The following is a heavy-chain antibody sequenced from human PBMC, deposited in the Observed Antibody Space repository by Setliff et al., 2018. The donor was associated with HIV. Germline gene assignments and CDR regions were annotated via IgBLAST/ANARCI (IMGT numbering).Heavy chain of an antibody. D-gene: IGHD2-21*02. Sequence: SETLSLACAVSGYSIRDNFFWGWVRQPPGKGLEWIGSIFYTGTTYYNPSLKSRVTLSLDTSKNQFSLELTSVTAADTAVYYCARHDCGGDCSINWFDPWGQGTLVTVSS. CDR2: IFYTGTT. V-gene: IGHV4-38-2*01. CDR1: GYSIRDNFF. J-gene: IGHJ5*02. CDR3: ARHDCGGDCSINWFDP.